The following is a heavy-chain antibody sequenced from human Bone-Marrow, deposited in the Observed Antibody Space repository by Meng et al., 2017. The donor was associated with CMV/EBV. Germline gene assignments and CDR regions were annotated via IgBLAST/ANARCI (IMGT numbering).Heavy chain of an antibody. D-gene: IGHD1-26*01. V-gene: IGHV3-30*02. Sequence: GESLKISCAASGFTFSSYGMHWVRQAPGKGLEWVAVIWYDGSNKYYADSVKGRFTISRDNSKNTLYLQMNSLRTEDTALYYCAKEGGSYAFGAFDIWGQGKMVTVSS. CDR1: GFTFSSYG. CDR2: IWYDGSNK. J-gene: IGHJ3*02. CDR3: AKEGGSYAFGAFDI.